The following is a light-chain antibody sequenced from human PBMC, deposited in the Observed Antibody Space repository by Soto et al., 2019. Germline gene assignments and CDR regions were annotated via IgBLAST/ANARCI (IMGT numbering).Light chain of an antibody. V-gene: IGKV3-20*01. CDR3: QQYGSSAPIT. Sequence: EIVLTQSPGTLSLSPGERATLSCRASQSVSSSYLAWYQQKPGQAPRLLIYDSSNRATGIADRFSGSGSETDFTLTISRLEPEDFALYYCQQYGSSAPITFGRGTRLEIK. J-gene: IGKJ5*01. CDR1: QSVSSSY. CDR2: DSS.